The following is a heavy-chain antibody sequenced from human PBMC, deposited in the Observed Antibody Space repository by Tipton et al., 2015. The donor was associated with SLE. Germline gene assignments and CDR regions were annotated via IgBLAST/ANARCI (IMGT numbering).Heavy chain of an antibody. Sequence: TLSLTCTVYGGSISSGSYYWGWIRQPPGKGLERIGYTSNSGSTNYNPSLKRRVTISVDTSTNQFSLKVRSVTAADTAVYYCARVSRFLEWLVEYWGQGKLVTVSS. CDR2: TSNSGST. J-gene: IGHJ4*02. CDR3: ARVSRFLEWLVEY. V-gene: IGHV4-61*05. D-gene: IGHD3-3*01. CDR1: GGSISSGSYY.